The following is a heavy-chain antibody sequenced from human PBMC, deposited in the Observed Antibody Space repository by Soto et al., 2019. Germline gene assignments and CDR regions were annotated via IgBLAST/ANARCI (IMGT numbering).Heavy chain of an antibody. Sequence: PSATLSITCTVSGGSISSGDYYWSWIRQPPGKGLEWIGYIYYSGSTYYNPSLKSRVTISVDTSKNQFSLKLSSVTAADTAVYYCARDNILGILYGGMDVWGQGTTVTVSS. CDR1: GGSISSGDYY. D-gene: IGHD3-3*01. V-gene: IGHV4-30-4*02. J-gene: IGHJ6*02. CDR3: ARDNILGILYGGMDV. CDR2: IYYSGST.